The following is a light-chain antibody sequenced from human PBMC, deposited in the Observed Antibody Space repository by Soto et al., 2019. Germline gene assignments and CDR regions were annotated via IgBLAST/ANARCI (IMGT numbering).Light chain of an antibody. CDR1: QSVSSSY. Sequence: EIVLTQSPCTLSLSPGERATLSCRASQSVSSSYLAWYQQKPGQAPRLLIYGASSRATGIPDRFSGSGSGTDFTLTISRLEPEDFAVYYCQHYGSSPWTFGQGTKVDIK. CDR3: QHYGSSPWT. V-gene: IGKV3-20*01. J-gene: IGKJ1*01. CDR2: GAS.